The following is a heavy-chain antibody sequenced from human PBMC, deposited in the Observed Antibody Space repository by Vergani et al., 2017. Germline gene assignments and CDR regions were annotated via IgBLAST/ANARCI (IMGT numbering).Heavy chain of an antibody. Sequence: EVPLVQSGAEVKKPGESLKISCQISGYSFTNYWIGWVRQMPGKGLEWMGIIHPADSDTRYSPSFQGQVTISVDKSISTAYLQRSSLSASDSAMYYCARLYGRDSSGSKYFDYWGQGTLVTVSS. CDR2: IHPADSDT. V-gene: IGHV5-51*01. CDR1: GYSFTNYW. D-gene: IGHD3-22*01. J-gene: IGHJ4*02. CDR3: ARLYGRDSSGSKYFDY.